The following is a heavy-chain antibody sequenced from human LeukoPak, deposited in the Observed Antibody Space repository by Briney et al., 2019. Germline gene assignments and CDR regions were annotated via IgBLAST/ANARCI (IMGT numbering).Heavy chain of an antibody. V-gene: IGHV3-21*01. CDR1: GFTFSRHS. Sequence: PGGSLRLSCAASGFTFSRHSINWVRQAPGKGLEWVSSISSSSSYIYYADSVKGRFTISRDNAKNSLYLQMNSLRAEDTAVYYCAREGPSSGWYDYYYYMDVWGKGTTVTVSS. CDR2: ISSSSSYI. J-gene: IGHJ6*03. CDR3: AREGPSSGWYDYYYYMDV. D-gene: IGHD6-19*01.